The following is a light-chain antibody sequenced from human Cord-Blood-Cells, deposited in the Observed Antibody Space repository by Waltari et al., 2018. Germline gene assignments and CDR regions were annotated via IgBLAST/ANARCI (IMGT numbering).Light chain of an antibody. CDR3: QSYDSSLSGYV. CDR1: SSTIGAGYD. CDR2: GNS. Sequence: QSVLTQPPSVSGAPGQRVPISCAGTSSTIGAGYDVPWYQQLPVTAPKLLIYGNSNRPSGVPDRFSGSKSGTSASLAITGLQAEDEADYYCQSYDSSLSGYVFGTGTKVTVL. V-gene: IGLV1-40*01. J-gene: IGLJ1*01.